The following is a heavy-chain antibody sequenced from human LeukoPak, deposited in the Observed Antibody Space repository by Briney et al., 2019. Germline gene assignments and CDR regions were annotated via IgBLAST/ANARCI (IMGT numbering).Heavy chain of an antibody. Sequence: RGESLKISCKASGYSFTSYWIGWVRQMPGKGLEWMGIIYPGDSDTRYSPSFQGQVTISADKSISTAYLQWSSLKASDTAMYYCARVVHYDIFPYGMDVWGQGTTVTVSS. D-gene: IGHD3-9*01. V-gene: IGHV5-51*03. CDR2: IYPGDSDT. J-gene: IGHJ6*02. CDR1: GYSFTSYW. CDR3: ARVVHYDIFPYGMDV.